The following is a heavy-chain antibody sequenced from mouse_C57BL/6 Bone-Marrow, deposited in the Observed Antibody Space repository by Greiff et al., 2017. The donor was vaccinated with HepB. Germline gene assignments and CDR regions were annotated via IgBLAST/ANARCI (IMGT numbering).Heavy chain of an antibody. V-gene: IGHV1-82*01. J-gene: IGHJ3*01. CDR2: IYPGDGDT. D-gene: IGHD1-1*01. Sequence: QVQLKESGPELVKPGASVKISCKASGYAFSSSWMNWVKQRPGKGLEWIGRIYPGDGDTNYNGKFKGKATLTADKSSSTAYMQLSSLTSEDSAVYFCVSYYYGSSFFAYWGQGTLVTVSA. CDR3: VSYYYGSSFFAY. CDR1: GYAFSSSW.